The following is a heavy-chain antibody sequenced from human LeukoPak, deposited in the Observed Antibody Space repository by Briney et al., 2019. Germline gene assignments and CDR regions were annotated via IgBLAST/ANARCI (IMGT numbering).Heavy chain of an antibody. J-gene: IGHJ4*02. CDR3: ARVLLWFGGHFDY. CDR1: GGSISSSNW. Sequence: PSGTLSLTCAVSGGSISSSNWWSWVRQPPGKGLEWIGYIYYSGSTYYNPSLKSRVTISVDTSKNQFSLKLSSVTAADTAVYYCARVLLWFGGHFDYWGQGTLVTVSS. D-gene: IGHD3-10*01. CDR2: IYYSGST. V-gene: IGHV4-4*02.